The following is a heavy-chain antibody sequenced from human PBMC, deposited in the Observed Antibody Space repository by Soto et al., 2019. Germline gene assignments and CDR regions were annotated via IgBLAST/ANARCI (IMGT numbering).Heavy chain of an antibody. Sequence: ASVKVSCKVSGYTLTELSMHWVRQAPGKGLEWKGVFDPEDGETIYAQKFQGRVTMTEDTSTDTAYMELSSLRSEDPAVYYCSTDRYSSSWYGRVMEYFQHWGQGTLVTVSS. CDR1: GYTLTELS. J-gene: IGHJ1*01. D-gene: IGHD6-13*01. V-gene: IGHV1-24*01. CDR2: FDPEDGET. CDR3: STDRYSSSWYGRVMEYFQH.